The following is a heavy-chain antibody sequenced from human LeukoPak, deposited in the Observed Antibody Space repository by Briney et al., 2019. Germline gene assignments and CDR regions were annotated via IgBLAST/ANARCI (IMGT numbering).Heavy chain of an antibody. J-gene: IGHJ4*02. CDR1: GGSISSSSYY. D-gene: IGHD3-3*01. V-gene: IGHV4-39*07. CDR3: ARGRVFWSGYFLDY. CDR2: IYYSGST. Sequence: SETLSLTCTVSGGSISSSSYYWGWIRQPPGKGLEWIGSIYYSGSTYYNPSLKSRVTISVDTSKNQFSLKLSSVTAADTAVYYCARGRVFWSGYFLDYWGQGTLVTVSS.